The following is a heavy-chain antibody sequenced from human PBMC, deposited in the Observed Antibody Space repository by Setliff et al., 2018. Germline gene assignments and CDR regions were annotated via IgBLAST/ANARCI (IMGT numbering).Heavy chain of an antibody. Sequence: ASVKVSCKTSGYAFITFGMSWVRQAPGQGLEWMGWISAYDGNTKFAQNIQGRVTLTTDTPTSTAYMELRSLTSDDTAVYYCARATRDSDGWYYEYSWFDPWGQGTLVTVSS. J-gene: IGHJ5*02. CDR1: GYAFITFG. CDR2: ISAYDGNT. D-gene: IGHD6-19*01. V-gene: IGHV1-18*01. CDR3: ARATRDSDGWYYEYSWFDP.